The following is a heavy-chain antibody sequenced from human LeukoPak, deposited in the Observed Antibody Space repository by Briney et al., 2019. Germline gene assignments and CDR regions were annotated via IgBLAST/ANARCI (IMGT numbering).Heavy chain of an antibody. D-gene: IGHD6-13*01. CDR2: ISWSSGSI. V-gene: IGHV3-9*01. CDR3: AKDIAAAGTGVFDY. Sequence: PGRSLRLSCAASGFTFDDYAMHWVRQAPGKGLEWVSGISWSSGSIGYADSVKGRFTISRDNAKNSLYLQMNSLRAEDTALYYCAKDIAAAGTGVFDYWGQGTLVTVSS. J-gene: IGHJ4*02. CDR1: GFTFDDYA.